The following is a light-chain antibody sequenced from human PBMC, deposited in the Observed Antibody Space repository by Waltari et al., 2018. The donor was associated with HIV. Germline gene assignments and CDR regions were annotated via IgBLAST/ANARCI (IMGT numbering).Light chain of an antibody. V-gene: IGKV3-11*01. CDR1: QSVGTY. CDR2: DAS. CDR3: QQLRNWLT. J-gene: IGKJ4*01. Sequence: EIVLTQSPATLSLSPGERATLSCRASQSVGTYLAWYQQKPGQAPRLLIYDASQRATGIPSRFSGSGSETDFTLTISSLEPEEFAVYYCQQLRNWLTCGGGTKVEIK.